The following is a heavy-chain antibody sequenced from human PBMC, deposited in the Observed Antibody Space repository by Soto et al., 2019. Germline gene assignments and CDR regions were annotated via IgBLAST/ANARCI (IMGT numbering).Heavy chain of an antibody. CDR3: TKGTTRSVFNGFDI. V-gene: IGHV4-39*01. J-gene: IGHJ3*02. CDR2: IFYTGTT. CDR1: GGSISSNSHN. D-gene: IGHD3-3*01. Sequence: SETQSLTCTVSGGSISSNSHNWGWVRQAPGKGLEWIGYIFYTGTTYYSPSLNSRVTISVDTSKNLLSLKLTSVTGADTARYYGTKGTTRSVFNGFDIWGQGIMVTVSS.